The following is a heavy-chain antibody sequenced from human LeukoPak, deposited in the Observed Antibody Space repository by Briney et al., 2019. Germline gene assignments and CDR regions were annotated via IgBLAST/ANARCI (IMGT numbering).Heavy chain of an antibody. CDR3: ASGRAILLRDGYNGFFDY. Sequence: SETLSLTCAVYGGSFSGYYWSWIRQPPGKGLEWIGEINHSGSTNYNPSLKSRVTISVDTSKNQFSLKLSSVTAADTAVYYCASGRAILLRDGYNGFFDYWGQGTLVTVSS. CDR1: GGSFSGYY. V-gene: IGHV4-34*01. D-gene: IGHD5-24*01. J-gene: IGHJ4*02. CDR2: INHSGST.